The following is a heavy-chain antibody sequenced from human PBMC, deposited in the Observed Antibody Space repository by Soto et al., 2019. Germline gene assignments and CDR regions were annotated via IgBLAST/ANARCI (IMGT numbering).Heavy chain of an antibody. V-gene: IGHV4-31*03. CDR3: ASSVQMATIPDL. Sequence: PSETLSLTGSVSSGSLSTIGYYWSWIRQHPGKGLEWVGYISNSGSTYYNPSLKSRVAMSVDTSKNHVSLNLTSLTAADTAVYYCASSVQMATIPDLWGQGTLVTVSS. J-gene: IGHJ5*02. CDR1: SGSLSTIGYY. D-gene: IGHD5-12*01. CDR2: ISNSGST.